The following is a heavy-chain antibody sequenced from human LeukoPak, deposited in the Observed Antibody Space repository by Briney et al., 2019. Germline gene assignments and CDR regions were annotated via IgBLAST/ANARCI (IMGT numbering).Heavy chain of an antibody. J-gene: IGHJ4*02. CDR2: IRYDGDKK. V-gene: IGHV3-30*02. Sequence: GGSLRLSCAVSGFSFIRYGMHWVRQAPGKGLEWVAFIRYDGDKKYYADSVKGRFTISRDNSKNTLYLQMNSLRAEDTAVYYCAKDSTRDGSSGYYFYDWGQGTLVTVSS. CDR3: AKDSTRDGSSGYYFYD. CDR1: GFSFIRYG. D-gene: IGHD5-24*01.